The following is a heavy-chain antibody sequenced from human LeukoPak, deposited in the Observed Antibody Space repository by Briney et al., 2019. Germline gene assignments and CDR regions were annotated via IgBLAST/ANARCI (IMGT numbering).Heavy chain of an antibody. D-gene: IGHD4-17*01. V-gene: IGHV3-23*01. CDR1: GFTFSSYA. J-gene: IGHJ3*02. CDR2: ISGSGGST. CDR3: AKSNGDYGDAFDI. Sequence: GGSLRLSCAASGFTFSSYAMSWVRQAPGKGLEWVSAISGSGGSTYYADSVKGRFTISRDNAKNTLYLQMNSLRAEDTAVYYCAKSNGDYGDAFDIWGQGTMVTVSS.